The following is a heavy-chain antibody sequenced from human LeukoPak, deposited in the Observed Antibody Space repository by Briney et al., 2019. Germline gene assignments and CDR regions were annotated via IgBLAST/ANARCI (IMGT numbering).Heavy chain of an antibody. D-gene: IGHD3-22*01. J-gene: IGHJ3*02. CDR1: GYTLTELS. Sequence: ASVKVSCKVSGYTLTELSMHWVRQAPGKGLEWMGGFDPEDGETIYAQKFQGRVTMTADTSTDTAYMELSSLRSEDTAVYYCATHYDSSGYQGAFDIWGQGTMVTVSS. V-gene: IGHV1-24*01. CDR2: FDPEDGET. CDR3: ATHYDSSGYQGAFDI.